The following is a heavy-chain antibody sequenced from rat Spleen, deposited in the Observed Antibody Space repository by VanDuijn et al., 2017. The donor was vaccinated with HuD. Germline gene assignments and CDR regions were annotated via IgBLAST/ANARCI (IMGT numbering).Heavy chain of an antibody. CDR1: GLSFSNYD. CDR2: ISYDGTAA. CDR3: ATDGFYDGTYYAVYVMDA. J-gene: IGHJ4*01. D-gene: IGHD1-12*02. V-gene: IGHV5-20*01. Sequence: EVQLVESGGGLVQPGRSLKLSCAASGLSFSNYDMAWVRQAPTKGLEWVASISYDGTAAYYRDSVKGRFTISRDNAESTLFLQMDSLRSEDTATYYCATDGFYDGTYYAVYVMDAWGQGASVTVSS.